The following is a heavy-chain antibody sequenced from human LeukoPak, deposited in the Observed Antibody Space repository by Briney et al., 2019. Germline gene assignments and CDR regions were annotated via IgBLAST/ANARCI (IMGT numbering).Heavy chain of an antibody. CDR2: ISGSGGST. Sequence: GGSLRLSCAASGFTFSSYAMSWVRQAPGKGLEWVSAISGSGGSTYCADSVKGRFTISRDNSKNTLYLQMNSLRAEDTAVYYCAKDRVGYSSGYYGMDVWGQGTTVTVSS. V-gene: IGHV3-23*01. CDR3: AKDRVGYSSGYYGMDV. CDR1: GFTFSSYA. D-gene: IGHD6-19*01. J-gene: IGHJ6*02.